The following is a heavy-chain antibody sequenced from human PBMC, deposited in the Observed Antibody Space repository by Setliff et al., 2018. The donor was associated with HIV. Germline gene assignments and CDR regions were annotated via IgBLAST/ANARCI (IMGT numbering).Heavy chain of an antibody. Sequence: SETLSLTCAVSDGSISSSNWWSWVRQPPGKRLEWLGSIYQSGSTSYNPSLSSRLTISVDTSKNQVSLRLSSVTAADTGVYYCARHRDPPGTSWIYYYYYMDLWGEGTTVTVSS. CDR2: IYQSGST. D-gene: IGHD6-13*01. CDR1: DGSISSSNW. CDR3: ARHRDPPGTSWIYYYYYMDL. V-gene: IGHV4-4*02. J-gene: IGHJ6*03.